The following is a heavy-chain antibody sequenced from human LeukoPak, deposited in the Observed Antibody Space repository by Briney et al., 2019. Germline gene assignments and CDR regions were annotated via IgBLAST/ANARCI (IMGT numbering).Heavy chain of an antibody. CDR3: AKRRYSSGWYEGT. Sequence: GGSLRLSCAASGFTFSSYAMSWVRQAPGKGLEWDSAIRGSGGSTYYADSVKGRFTISRDNSKNTLYLQMNSLRAEDTAVYYCAKRRYSSGWYEGTWGQGTLVTVSS. V-gene: IGHV3-23*01. J-gene: IGHJ5*02. CDR1: GFTFSSYA. CDR2: IRGSGGST. D-gene: IGHD6-19*01.